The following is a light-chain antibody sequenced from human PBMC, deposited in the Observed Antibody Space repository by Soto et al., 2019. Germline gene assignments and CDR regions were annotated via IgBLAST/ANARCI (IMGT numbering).Light chain of an antibody. Sequence: EIVLTQSPGTLSFSPGERATLSCRASQTVSSSYLAWYPQKPGQAPRLLIYDASRRATGIPDRFSGSGSGTDFSLTISRLQPEEFAVYYCQQYGSSPRTFGQGTKVEIK. V-gene: IGKV3-20*01. CDR3: QQYGSSPRT. J-gene: IGKJ1*01. CDR1: QTVSSSY. CDR2: DAS.